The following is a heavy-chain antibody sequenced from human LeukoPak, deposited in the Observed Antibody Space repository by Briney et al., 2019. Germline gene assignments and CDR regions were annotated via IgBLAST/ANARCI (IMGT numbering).Heavy chain of an antibody. J-gene: IGHJ3*02. Sequence: GGCLRLSCAASGFTFHDYAMHWVRQAPGKGLEWGSLICGDGGSTYYADSVKGRFTISRDNSKHSLYLHMNSLRTEDTALYYCAKGQTSRGATLDDAFDIWGQGTMVTVSS. CDR1: GFTFHDYA. CDR2: ICGDGGST. CDR3: AKGQTSRGATLDDAFDI. D-gene: IGHD3-10*01. V-gene: IGHV3-43*02.